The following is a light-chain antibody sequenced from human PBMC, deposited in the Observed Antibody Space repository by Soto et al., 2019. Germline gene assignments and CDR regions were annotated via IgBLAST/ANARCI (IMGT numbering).Light chain of an antibody. Sequence: EIVMTQSQATLSVSPGERATLSCRASQSVSSNLAWYQQKPGQAPRLLIYGASTRATGIPARFSGSGSGTEFTLTISSLQSEDFAVYYCHQYNNWPPTWTFGQGTKVEIK. J-gene: IGKJ1*01. CDR1: QSVSSN. CDR3: HQYNNWPPTWT. CDR2: GAS. V-gene: IGKV3-15*01.